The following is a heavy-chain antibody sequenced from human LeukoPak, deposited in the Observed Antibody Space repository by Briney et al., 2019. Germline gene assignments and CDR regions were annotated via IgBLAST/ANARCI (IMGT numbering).Heavy chain of an antibody. Sequence: SETLSLTCTVSGGSISNYYWSWIRQPPGKGLEWIGYIYYSGDTNYSPSLKSRVTISVDTSKNQFSLKLNSVTAADTAVYYCARVRYCSTNRCYDREFDNWGQGTLVTVSS. CDR2: IYYSGDT. J-gene: IGHJ4*02. V-gene: IGHV4-59*01. CDR1: GGSISNYY. D-gene: IGHD2-2*01. CDR3: ARVRYCSTNRCYDREFDN.